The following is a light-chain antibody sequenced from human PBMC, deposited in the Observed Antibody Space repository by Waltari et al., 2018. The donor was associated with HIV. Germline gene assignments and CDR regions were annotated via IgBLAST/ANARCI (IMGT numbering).Light chain of an antibody. CDR1: SPNIGSNT. J-gene: IGLJ3*02. Sequence: QSVLTQPPSASGTPGQRVTISCSRSSPNIGSNTVNWYQQLPGTAPKLLIYSNNQRPSGVPDRLSGSKSGTSASLAISGLQSEDEANYYCAAWDDSLIGPVFGGGTKLTVL. V-gene: IGLV1-44*01. CDR2: SNN. CDR3: AAWDDSLIGPV.